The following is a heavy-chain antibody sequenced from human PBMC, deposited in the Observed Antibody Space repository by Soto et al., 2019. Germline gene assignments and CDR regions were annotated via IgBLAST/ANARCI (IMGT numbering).Heavy chain of an antibody. D-gene: IGHD3-22*01. CDR2: FDPEDGET. CDR3: ATVYDSSGYSAFDI. Sequence: ASVKVSCKVSGYTLTELSMHWVRQAPGKGLEWMGGFDPEDGETIYAQKFQGRVTMTEDTSTDTAYMELSSLRSEDTAVYYCATVYDSSGYSAFDIWGQGTMVTVS. J-gene: IGHJ3*02. CDR1: GYTLTELS. V-gene: IGHV1-24*01.